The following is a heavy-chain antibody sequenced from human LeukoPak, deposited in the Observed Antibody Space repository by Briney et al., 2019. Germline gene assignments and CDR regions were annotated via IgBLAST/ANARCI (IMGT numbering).Heavy chain of an antibody. CDR2: ISSSSSYI. J-gene: IGHJ5*02. Sequence: PGGSLRLSCAASGFTFSSYSMNWVRQAPGKGLEWVSSISSSSSYIYYADSVKGRFTISRDNAKNSLYLQMNSLRAEDTAVYYCARAHSSSWYVSGFDPWGQGTLVTVSS. CDR3: ARAHSSSWYVSGFDP. CDR1: GFTFSSYS. V-gene: IGHV3-21*01. D-gene: IGHD6-13*01.